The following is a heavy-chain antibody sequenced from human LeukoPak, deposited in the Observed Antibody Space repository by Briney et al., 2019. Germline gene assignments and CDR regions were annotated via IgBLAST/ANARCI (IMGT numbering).Heavy chain of an antibody. CDR1: GVAISSYY. CDR3: ARGPYYYDSSGSPDLSWFDP. CDR2: IYTSGST. D-gene: IGHD3-22*01. J-gene: IGHJ5*02. Sequence: PSQTLSLTCTVSGVAISSYYWGSIRQPARKGHWCIGRIYTSGSTNYNPSLKSRVTRSVDTSKNQFALKLSSVPAADTAVYYCARGPYYYDSSGSPDLSWFDPWGQGTLVTVSS. V-gene: IGHV4-4*07.